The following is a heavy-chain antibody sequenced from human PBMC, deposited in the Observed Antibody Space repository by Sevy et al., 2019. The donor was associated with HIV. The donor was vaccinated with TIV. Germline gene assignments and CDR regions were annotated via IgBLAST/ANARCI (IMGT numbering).Heavy chain of an antibody. CDR1: GFTFSSYG. CDR2: IWYDGSNK. D-gene: IGHD5-12*01. CDR3: ARDSYDDPDAEYFQH. J-gene: IGHJ1*01. V-gene: IGHV3-33*01. Sequence: GGSLRLSCAASGFTFSSYGMHWVRQAPGKGLEWVAVIWYDGSNKYYADSVKGRFTISRDNSKNTLYLQMNSLRAEDTAVYYCARDSYDDPDAEYFQHWGQGTLVTVSS.